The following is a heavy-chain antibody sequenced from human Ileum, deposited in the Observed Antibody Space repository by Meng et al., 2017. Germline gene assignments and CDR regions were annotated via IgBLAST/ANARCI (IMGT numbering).Heavy chain of an antibody. D-gene: IGHD6-13*01. CDR3: ARVRSSQMYYFDY. CDR2: IYHSGST. CDR1: GYSISSGYY. J-gene: IGHJ4*02. V-gene: IGHV4-38-2*02. Sequence: GSLRLSCTVSGYSISSGYYWGWIRQPPGEGLEWIGNIYHSGSTYYNPSLKSRVTISIDTSKNQFSLKLSSVTAADTAVYYCARVRSSQMYYFDYWGQGALVTVSS.